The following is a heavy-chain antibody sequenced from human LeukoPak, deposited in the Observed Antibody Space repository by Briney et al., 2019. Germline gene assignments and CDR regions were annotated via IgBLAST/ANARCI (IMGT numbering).Heavy chain of an antibody. CDR2: IPASGGST. V-gene: IGHV3-23*01. D-gene: IGHD6-19*01. J-gene: IGHJ4*02. CDR3: AKESSGGWYFDY. CDR1: GFTSSSYA. Sequence: PGGSLRLSCVASGFTSSSYAMTWVRQGPGKGLEWVSSIPASGGSTYYADSVKGRFTISRDNSKNSLYLQMNSLRAEDTAVYYCAKESSGGWYFDYWGQGTLVTVSS.